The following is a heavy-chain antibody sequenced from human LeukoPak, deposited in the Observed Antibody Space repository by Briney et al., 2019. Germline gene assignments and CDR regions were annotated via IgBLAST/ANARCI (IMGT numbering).Heavy chain of an antibody. CDR3: ARDNSVGDYAWWFDP. CDR2: ISPSGDRT. CDR1: GYSFINHY. Sequence: ASVQVSCKASGYSFINHYMHWLRQAPGQGLEWLGLISPSGDRTWYAQKFQGKFTMTRDMSTSTDYMELSSLRSEDTAVYYCARDNSVGDYAWWFDPWGQGTLVTVSS. J-gene: IGHJ5*02. D-gene: IGHD1-26*01. V-gene: IGHV1-46*01.